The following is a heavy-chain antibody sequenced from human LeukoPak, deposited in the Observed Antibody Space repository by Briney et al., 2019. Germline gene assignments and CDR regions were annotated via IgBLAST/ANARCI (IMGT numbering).Heavy chain of an antibody. J-gene: IGHJ4*02. CDR3: ASRQYGSGVLGY. Sequence: GGSLRLSCAASGFTFSSYGMHWVRQAPGKGLEWVAVIWYDGSNKYYADSVKGRFTISRDNSKNTLYLQMNSLRAEDTAVYYCASRQYGSGVLGYWGQGTLATVSS. V-gene: IGHV3-33*01. D-gene: IGHD3-10*01. CDR1: GFTFSSYG. CDR2: IWYDGSNK.